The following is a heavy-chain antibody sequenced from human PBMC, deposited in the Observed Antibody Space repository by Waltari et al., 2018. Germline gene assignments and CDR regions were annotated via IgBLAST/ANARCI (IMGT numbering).Heavy chain of an antibody. CDR3: PRRGVIGAFDI. V-gene: IGHV3-30*02. J-gene: IGHJ3*02. D-gene: IGHD3-3*01. Sequence: QVQLVESGGGVVQPGGSLRLSCAASGFTFSRYGMHWVRQAPGKGLEWVAFIRYDGSNKYYADSVKGRFTISRDNSKNTLYLQMNSLRAEDTAVYYCPRRGVIGAFDIWGQGTMVTVSS. CDR2: IRYDGSNK. CDR1: GFTFSRYG.